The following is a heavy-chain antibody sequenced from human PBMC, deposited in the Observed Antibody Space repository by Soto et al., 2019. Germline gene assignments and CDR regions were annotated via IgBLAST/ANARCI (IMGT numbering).Heavy chain of an antibody. CDR1: GFIFSNYA. J-gene: IGHJ4*02. D-gene: IGHD3-3*02. Sequence: EVQLLESGGGLVQPGGSLRLSCAASGFIFSNYAMNWVRQAPGKGLEWVSAISGSGGITYYAGSVEGRFTISRDNSKKTLYLQMNSLRAEDTDRYYCIQTIRYWGQGTLVTVSS. V-gene: IGHV3-23*01. CDR3: IQTIRY. CDR2: ISGSGGIT.